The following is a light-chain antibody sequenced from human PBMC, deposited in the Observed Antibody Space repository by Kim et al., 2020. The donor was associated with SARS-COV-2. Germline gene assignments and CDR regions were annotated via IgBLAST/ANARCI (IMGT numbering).Light chain of an antibody. CDR3: SAWDSSLTTWV. CDR2: KNN. J-gene: IGLJ3*02. Sequence: QTPNPPCTGNITKFGDQGAAWLQQHQGHPPKLLSYKNNNRPSGISERLSASRSGNTASLTITGLQPEDEADYYCSAWDSSLTTWVLGGGTQLTVL. V-gene: IGLV10-54*01. CDR1: ITKFGDQG.